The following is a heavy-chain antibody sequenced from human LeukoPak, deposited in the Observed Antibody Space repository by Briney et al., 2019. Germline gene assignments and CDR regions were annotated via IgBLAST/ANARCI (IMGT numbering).Heavy chain of an antibody. CDR3: ARMRGYSYGHYDY. D-gene: IGHD5-18*01. CDR2: INHSGRT. Sequence: PSETLSLTCAVYGGSFSGYYWSWIRQPPGKGLEWIGEINHSGRTNYNPSLKSRVTISVDTSKNQFSLKLSSVTAADTAVYYCARMRGYSYGHYDYWGQGTLVTVSS. CDR1: GGSFSGYY. J-gene: IGHJ4*02. V-gene: IGHV4-34*01.